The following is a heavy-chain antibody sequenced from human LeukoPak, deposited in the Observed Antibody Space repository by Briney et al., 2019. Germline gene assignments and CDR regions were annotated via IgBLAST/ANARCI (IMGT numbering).Heavy chain of an antibody. D-gene: IGHD3-9*01. Sequence: GSLRLSCAASGFIFSNFAMSWVRQAPGKGLEWIGEINHSGSTNYNPSLKSRVTISVDTSKNQFSLKLSSVTAADTAVYYCARGRYFDWLLPFDYWGQGTLVTVSS. CDR1: GFIFSNFA. CDR3: ARGRYFDWLLPFDY. J-gene: IGHJ4*02. CDR2: INHSGST. V-gene: IGHV4-34*01.